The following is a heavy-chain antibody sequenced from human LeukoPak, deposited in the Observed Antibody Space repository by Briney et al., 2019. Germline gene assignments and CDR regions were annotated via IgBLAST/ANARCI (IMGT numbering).Heavy chain of an antibody. Sequence: GASVKVSCKASGYTFTSYDINWVRQATGQGLEWMGWMNPNSGNTGYAQKFQGRVTITRNTSISTAYMELSSLRSEDTAVYYCAKDGIAAAAPDAFDIWGQGTMVTVSS. D-gene: IGHD6-13*01. V-gene: IGHV1-8*03. CDR3: AKDGIAAAAPDAFDI. J-gene: IGHJ3*02. CDR2: MNPNSGNT. CDR1: GYTFTSYD.